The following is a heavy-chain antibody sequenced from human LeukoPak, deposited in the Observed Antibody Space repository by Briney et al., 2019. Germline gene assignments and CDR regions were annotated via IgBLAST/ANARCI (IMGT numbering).Heavy chain of an antibody. CDR1: GYTFTGYY. J-gene: IGHJ6*02. Sequence: ASVKVSCKASGYTFTGYYMHWVRQAPGQGLEWMGWINPNSGGTNYAQKFQGRVTMTRDTSISTAYMELSRPRSDDTAVYYCARDSPPYSSSWYDMYYYYYYGMDVWGQGTTVTVSS. CDR2: INPNSGGT. D-gene: IGHD6-13*01. CDR3: ARDSPPYSSSWYDMYYYYYYGMDV. V-gene: IGHV1-2*02.